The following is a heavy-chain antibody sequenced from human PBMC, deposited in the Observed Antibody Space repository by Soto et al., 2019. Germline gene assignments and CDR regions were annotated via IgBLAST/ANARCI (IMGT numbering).Heavy chain of an antibody. V-gene: IGHV3-7*01. CDR3: SRDVVVGAKALNY. CDR2: IKEDGSEK. J-gene: IGHJ4*02. Sequence: GGSLRLSCAASGFTFSNYWMTWVRQAPGKGLEWVANIKEDGSEKHYVDSVKGRFTISRDNAKNSLYLQMNSLRVEDTAVYFCSRDVVVGAKALNYWGQGALVTVSS. D-gene: IGHD2-15*01. CDR1: GFTFSNYW.